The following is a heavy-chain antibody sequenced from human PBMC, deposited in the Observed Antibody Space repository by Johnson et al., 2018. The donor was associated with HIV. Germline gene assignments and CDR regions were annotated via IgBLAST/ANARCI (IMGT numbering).Heavy chain of an antibody. CDR1: GFTFSSYA. V-gene: IGHV3-30*04. J-gene: IGHJ3*02. D-gene: IGHD6-6*01. CDR2: ISYDGSNK. Sequence: QVQLVESGGGVVQPGGSLRLSCAASGFTFSSYAMHWVRQAPGKGLEWVAVISYDGSNKYYADSVKGRFTISRDNSKNTLYLKMNSLRAEDTAVYYCARSYSSSSHDAFDIWGQGTMVTVSS. CDR3: ARSYSSSSHDAFDI.